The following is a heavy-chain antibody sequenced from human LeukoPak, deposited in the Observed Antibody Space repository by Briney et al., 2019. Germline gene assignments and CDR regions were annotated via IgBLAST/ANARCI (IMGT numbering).Heavy chain of an antibody. D-gene: IGHD6-19*01. Sequence: GGSLRLSCAASGFTFSSYAMSWVRQAPGKGLEWVSAISGSGGSTYYADSVKGRFTISRDNTKNLLLLQMDSLRPEDTAVYYCVRISTSVAGADYWGRGTLVTVSS. CDR1: GFTFSSYA. CDR3: VRISTSVAGADY. J-gene: IGHJ4*02. CDR2: ISGSGGST. V-gene: IGHV3-23*01.